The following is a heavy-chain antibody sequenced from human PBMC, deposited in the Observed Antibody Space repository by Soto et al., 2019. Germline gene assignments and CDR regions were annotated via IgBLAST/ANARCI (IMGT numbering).Heavy chain of an antibody. D-gene: IGHD6-13*01. V-gene: IGHV4-34*01. J-gene: IGHJ1*01. CDR1: GGSFSGYY. Sequence: SETLSLTCAVYGGSFSGYYWSWIRQPPGKGLEWIGEINHSGSTNYNPSLKSRVTISVDTSKNQFSLKLSSVTAADTAVYYCARGAYSSSSYGRGFAEYCQQYGQLNLVTVSS. CDR2: INHSGST. CDR3: ARGAYSSSSYGRGFAEYCQQ.